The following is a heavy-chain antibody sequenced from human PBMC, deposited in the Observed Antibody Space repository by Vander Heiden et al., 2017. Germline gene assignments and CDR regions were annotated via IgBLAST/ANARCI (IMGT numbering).Heavy chain of an antibody. V-gene: IGHV3-21*01. Sequence: EVQLVESGGGLVKPGGSLRLSCAASGFTFSSYSMNWVRQAPGKGLEWVSSISSSSSYIYYADSVKGRFTISRDNAKNSLYLQMNSLRAEDTAVYYCARESGYSSGHGDYWGQGTLVTVSS. CDR3: ARESGYSSGHGDY. CDR2: ISSSSSYI. CDR1: GFTFSSYS. D-gene: IGHD6-19*01. J-gene: IGHJ4*02.